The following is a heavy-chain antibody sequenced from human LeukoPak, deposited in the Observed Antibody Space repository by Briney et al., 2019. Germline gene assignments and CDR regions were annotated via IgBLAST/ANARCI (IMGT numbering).Heavy chain of an antibody. D-gene: IGHD6-13*01. Sequence: PGGSLRLSCAASGFTFDDYAMHWVRQAPGKGLEWVSGIGWNSGTIGYADSVKGRFTISRDNAKNSLYLQMNSLRAEDTALYYCAKDRIAAAGGVYGMDVWGQGTTVTVSS. V-gene: IGHV3-9*01. CDR1: GFTFDDYA. CDR2: IGWNSGTI. J-gene: IGHJ6*02. CDR3: AKDRIAAAGGVYGMDV.